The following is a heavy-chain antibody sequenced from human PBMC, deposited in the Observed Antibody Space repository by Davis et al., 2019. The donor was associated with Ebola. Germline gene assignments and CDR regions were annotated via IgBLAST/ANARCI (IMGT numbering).Heavy chain of an antibody. D-gene: IGHD3-16*01. CDR3: ARDGGRHWYFDL. V-gene: IGHV4-34*01. CDR2: IYYSGST. CDR1: GGSFSGYY. J-gene: IGHJ2*01. Sequence: MPSETLSLTCAVYGGSFSGYYWSWIRQPPGKGLEWIGSIYYSGSTYYNPSLKSRVTISVDTSKNQFSLKLSSVTAADTAVYYCARDGGRHWYFDLWGRGTLVTVSS.